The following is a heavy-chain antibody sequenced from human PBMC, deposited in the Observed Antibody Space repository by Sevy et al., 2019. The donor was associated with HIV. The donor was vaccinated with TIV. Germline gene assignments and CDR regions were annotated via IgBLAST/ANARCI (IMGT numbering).Heavy chain of an antibody. CDR1: GFTFDHHA. J-gene: IGHJ6*02. CDR3: AREGLAPYVYGADV. D-gene: IGHD3-10*02. CDR2: INWNSVSI. V-gene: IGHV3-9*01. Sequence: GGSLRLSCAASGFTFDHHAMYWVRQTPGKGLEWVSGINWNSVSIGYADSVKGRFTISRDNAKNSLYLHLNSLRADGTALYYCAREGLAPYVYGADVWGQGTAVTVSS.